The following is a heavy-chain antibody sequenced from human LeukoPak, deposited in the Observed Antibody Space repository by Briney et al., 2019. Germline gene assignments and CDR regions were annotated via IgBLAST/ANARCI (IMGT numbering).Heavy chain of an antibody. Sequence: ASVKVSCKASGYTFTSYGISWVRQAPGQGLEWMGWISAYNGNTNYAKKLQGRVTMTTDTSTSTAYMELRSLRSDDTAVYYCARALYYDSSGYYVHYFDYWGQGTLVTVSS. CDR1: GYTFTSYG. D-gene: IGHD3-22*01. V-gene: IGHV1-18*01. J-gene: IGHJ4*02. CDR2: ISAYNGNT. CDR3: ARALYYDSSGYYVHYFDY.